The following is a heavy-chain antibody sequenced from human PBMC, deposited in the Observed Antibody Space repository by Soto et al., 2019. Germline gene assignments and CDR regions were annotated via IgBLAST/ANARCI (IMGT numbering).Heavy chain of an antibody. V-gene: IGHV4-61*01. CDR3: ARIGGWYDIDF. Sequence: ETLSLACSVSVGSVSSGSFHWSWIRQPPGKGLQFIGSIFYNGTANYSPSLKNRVSISIDTSQSQFFLQLISVAAADTAVYYCARIGGWYDIDFWGQGSLVTVSS. CDR1: VGSVSSGSFH. D-gene: IGHD6-19*01. CDR2: IFYNGTA. J-gene: IGHJ4*02.